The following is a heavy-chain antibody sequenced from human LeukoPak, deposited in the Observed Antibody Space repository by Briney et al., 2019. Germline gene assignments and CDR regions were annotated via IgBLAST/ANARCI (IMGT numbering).Heavy chain of an antibody. J-gene: IGHJ4*02. CDR1: GFTFSSYG. V-gene: IGHV3-30*18. Sequence: GRSLRLSCAASGFTFSSYGMHWVRQDPGKGLEWVAVISYDGSNKYYADSVKGRFTISRDNSKNTLYLQMSSLRAEDTAVYYCAKDRGYSYGGDFDYWGQGTLVTVSS. D-gene: IGHD5-18*01. CDR3: AKDRGYSYGGDFDY. CDR2: ISYDGSNK.